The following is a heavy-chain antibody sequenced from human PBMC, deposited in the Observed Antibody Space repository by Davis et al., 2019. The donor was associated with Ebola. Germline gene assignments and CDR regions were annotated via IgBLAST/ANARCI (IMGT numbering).Heavy chain of an antibody. Sequence: ASVKVSCKASGYTFTSYGISWVRQAPGQGLEWMGWISAYNGNTNYAQKFQGRVTMTRDTSTSTVYMELSSLRSEDTAVYYCARDGLYCSSTSCYFDYWGQGTLVTVSS. D-gene: IGHD2-2*01. J-gene: IGHJ4*02. CDR2: ISAYNGNT. CDR1: GYTFTSYG. CDR3: ARDGLYCSSTSCYFDY. V-gene: IGHV1-18*04.